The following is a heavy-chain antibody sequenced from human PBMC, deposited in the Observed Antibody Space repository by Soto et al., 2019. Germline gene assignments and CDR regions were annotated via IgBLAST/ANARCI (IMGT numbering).Heavy chain of an antibody. CDR2: INSDGSST. CDR3: ARDRYGDYVLNDAFDI. J-gene: IGHJ3*02. CDR1: GFTFSSYW. V-gene: IGHV3-74*01. Sequence: GGSLRLSCAASGFTFSSYWMHWVRQAPGKGLVWVSRINSDGSSTSYADSVKGRFTISRDNAKITLYLQMNSLRAEDTAVYYCARDRYGDYVLNDAFDIWGQGTMVTVSS. D-gene: IGHD4-17*01.